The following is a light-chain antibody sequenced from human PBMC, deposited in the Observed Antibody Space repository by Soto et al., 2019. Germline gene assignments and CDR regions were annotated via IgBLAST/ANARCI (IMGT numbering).Light chain of an antibody. V-gene: IGKV1-5*01. Sequence: DIQMTQSPSTLSASIGDRVTITCRASESIRTWLAWYQHKPGEAPKLLIYDASALPRGVPSRFSGSGSGTKFTLTIASLQPDDFATYYCQQYETFSGTFGPGTKVDIK. J-gene: IGKJ1*01. CDR2: DAS. CDR1: ESIRTW. CDR3: QQYETFSGT.